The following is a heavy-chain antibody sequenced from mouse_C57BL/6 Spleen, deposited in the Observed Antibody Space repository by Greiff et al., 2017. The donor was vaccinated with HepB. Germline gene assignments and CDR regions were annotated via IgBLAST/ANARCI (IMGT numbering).Heavy chain of an antibody. CDR1: GYAFSSYW. Sequence: QVQLKESGAELVKPGASVKISCKASGYAFSSYWMNWVKQRPGKGLEWIGQIYPGDGDTNYNGKFKGKATLTADKSSSTAYMQLSSLTSEDSAVYFCARDWSYAMDYWGQGTSVTVSS. J-gene: IGHJ4*01. V-gene: IGHV1-80*01. CDR3: ARDWSYAMDY. CDR2: IYPGDGDT. D-gene: IGHD4-1*01.